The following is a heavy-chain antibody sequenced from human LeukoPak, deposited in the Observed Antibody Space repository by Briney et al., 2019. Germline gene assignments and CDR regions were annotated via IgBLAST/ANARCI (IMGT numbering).Heavy chain of an antibody. CDR1: GFTFSSYG. D-gene: IGHD3-9*01. CDR2: IRYDGSNK. CDR3: ARDRGLIYDILTGYHDY. J-gene: IGHJ4*02. V-gene: IGHV3-30*02. Sequence: GGSLRLSCAASGFTFSSYGMHWVRQAPGKGLEWVAFIRYDGSNKYYADSVKGRFTISRDNAKNSLYPQMNSLRAEDTAVYYCARDRGLIYDILTGYHDYWGQGTLVTVSS.